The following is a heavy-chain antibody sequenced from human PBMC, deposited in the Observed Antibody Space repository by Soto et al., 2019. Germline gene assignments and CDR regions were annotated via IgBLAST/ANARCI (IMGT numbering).Heavy chain of an antibody. CDR1: GYRFTSSW. D-gene: IGHD1-1*01. J-gene: IGHJ4*02. V-gene: IGHV5-51*01. Sequence: GESLKISCKASGYRFTSSWIGWVRQMPGKGLEWMGFIYPGDSDTRYRPSFQGQVTISADKSSSTAYLQWNSLQASDTAMYYCARLPGIVAPGTVFLDNWGQGTMVTVSS. CDR2: IYPGDSDT. CDR3: ARLPGIVAPGTVFLDN.